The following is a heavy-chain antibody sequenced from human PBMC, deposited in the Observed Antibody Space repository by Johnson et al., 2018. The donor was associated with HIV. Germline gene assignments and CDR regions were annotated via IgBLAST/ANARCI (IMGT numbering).Heavy chain of an antibody. J-gene: IGHJ3*02. V-gene: IGHV3-30*02. CDR3: AKDGGGYGGAFDI. CDR1: GFTFSSYG. D-gene: IGHD1-26*01. Sequence: QVQLVESGGGVVQPGGSMRLSCAASGFTFSSYGMHWVRQAPGKGLEWVAFIKYDGSNKYYADSLKGRFTISRDNSKNTVYLQMNSLRPEDTAVYYCAKDGGGYGGAFDIWGQGTMVTVSS. CDR2: IKYDGSNK.